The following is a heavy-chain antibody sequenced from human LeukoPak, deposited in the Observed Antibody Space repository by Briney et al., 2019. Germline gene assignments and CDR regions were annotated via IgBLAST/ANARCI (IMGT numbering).Heavy chain of an antibody. Sequence: PGGSLRLSCAASGFTFIGSAMHWVRQASGKGLEWVGRIRSRANSYATTYAASVKGRFTISRDDSKNTAYLQMDGLKTEDTAVYYCTTTYYYDSSGYTLDYWGQGTLVTVSS. V-gene: IGHV3-73*01. D-gene: IGHD3-22*01. CDR3: TTTYYYDSSGYTLDY. J-gene: IGHJ4*02. CDR1: GFTFIGSA. CDR2: IRSRANSYAT.